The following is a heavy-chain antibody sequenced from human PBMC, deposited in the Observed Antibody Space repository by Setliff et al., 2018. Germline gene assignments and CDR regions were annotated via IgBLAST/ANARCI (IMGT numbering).Heavy chain of an antibody. V-gene: IGHV1-69*05. CDR3: ARDLDYQYYYETSGRDAFDI. Sequence: SVKVSCKASGDSFNNYAISWVRQAPGQGLEWMGGIIPMFGTPAYAQKFQGRVTMTTDTSTSTAYMELRSLRSDDTAVYYCARDLDYQYYYETSGRDAFDIWGLGTMVTVSS. CDR2: IIPMFGTP. CDR1: GDSFNNYA. J-gene: IGHJ3*02. D-gene: IGHD3-22*01.